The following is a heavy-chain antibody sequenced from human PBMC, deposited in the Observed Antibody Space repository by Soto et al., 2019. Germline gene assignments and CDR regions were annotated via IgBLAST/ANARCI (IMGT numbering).Heavy chain of an antibody. J-gene: IGHJ4*02. V-gene: IGHV3-23*01. Sequence: GSLRLSCAASGFTFSSYAMSWVRQAPGKGLEWVSAISGSGGSTYYADSVKGRFTISRDNSKNTLYLQMNSLRAEDTAVYYCAKCRRDGYTLSYWGQGTLVTVSS. CDR3: AKCRRDGYTLSY. D-gene: IGHD5-12*01. CDR2: ISGSGGST. CDR1: GFTFSSYA.